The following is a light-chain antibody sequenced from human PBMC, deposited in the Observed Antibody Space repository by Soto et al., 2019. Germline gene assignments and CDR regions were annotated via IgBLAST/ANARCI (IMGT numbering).Light chain of an antibody. CDR2: AAS. CDR3: QQATNFPLS. V-gene: IGKV1D-12*01. Sequence: DIQMTQSPSSVSASVGDRVTITCRASQDIRSWLKPGKAPKLLIYAASTLQSGVPSRFSGSGSGTDFTLTISSLQPEDFATYYCQQATNFPLSFGGGTKVEI. J-gene: IGKJ4*01. CDR1: QDIRSW.